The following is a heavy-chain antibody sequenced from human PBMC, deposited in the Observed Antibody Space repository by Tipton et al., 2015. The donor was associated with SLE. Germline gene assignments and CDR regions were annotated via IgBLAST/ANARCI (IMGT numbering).Heavy chain of an antibody. CDR3: ARDLGVVMEGWFDP. Sequence: TLSLTCTVSGGSISSDSWSWIRQPPGKRLEWIGFIHNSGSTKYNPSLTSRVTMSMGTSKNQFSLELRSVTAADTAVYYCARDLGVVMEGWFDPWGQGTLVTVSS. D-gene: IGHD3-3*01. J-gene: IGHJ5*02. CDR2: IHNSGST. CDR1: GGSISSDS. V-gene: IGHV4-59*01.